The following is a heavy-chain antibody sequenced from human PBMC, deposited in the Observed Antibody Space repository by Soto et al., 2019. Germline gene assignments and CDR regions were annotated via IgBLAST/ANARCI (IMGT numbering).Heavy chain of an antibody. CDR2: ISGSGGST. D-gene: IGHD3-16*02. CDR3: AKSGRRDYVWGSYRPFDY. J-gene: IGHJ4*02. V-gene: IGHV3-23*01. Sequence: GGSLRLSCAASGFTFSSYAMSWVRQAPGKGLEWVSAISGSGGSTYYADSVKGRFTISRDNSKNTLYLQMNSLRAEDTAVYYCAKSGRRDYVWGSYRPFDYWGQGTLVTVSS. CDR1: GFTFSSYA.